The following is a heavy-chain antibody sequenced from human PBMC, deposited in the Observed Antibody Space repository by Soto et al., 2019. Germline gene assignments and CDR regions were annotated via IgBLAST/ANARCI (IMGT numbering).Heavy chain of an antibody. V-gene: IGHV1-18*04. CDR2: ISPHNRNT. J-gene: IGHJ4*02. CDR3: ARDEGGYDILTGYYKAHHFDQ. CDR1: GYTFTGYY. D-gene: IGHD3-9*01. Sequence: ASVKVSCKASGYTFTGYYITWVRQAPGQGLEWMGAISPHNRNTNYAEKFRGRVTMTTDTSTTTAYMELRSLRSDDTAVYYCARDEGGYDILTGYYKAHHFDQWGQGALVTVSS.